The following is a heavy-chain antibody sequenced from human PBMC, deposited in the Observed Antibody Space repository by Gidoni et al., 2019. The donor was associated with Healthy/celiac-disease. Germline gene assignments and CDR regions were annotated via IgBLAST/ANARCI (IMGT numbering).Heavy chain of an antibody. CDR2: IIPILGIA. J-gene: IGHJ5*02. D-gene: IGHD2-2*01. CDR1: GGTFSSYA. Sequence: QVQLVQSGAEVKKPGSSVKVSCKASGGTFSSYAISWVRQAHGQGLEWMGRIIPILGIANYAQKFQGRVTITADKSTSTAYMELSSLRSEDTAVYYCARDDETPPKKIVVVPAGPWFDPWGQGTLVTVSS. V-gene: IGHV1-69*04. CDR3: ARDDETPPKKIVVVPAGPWFDP.